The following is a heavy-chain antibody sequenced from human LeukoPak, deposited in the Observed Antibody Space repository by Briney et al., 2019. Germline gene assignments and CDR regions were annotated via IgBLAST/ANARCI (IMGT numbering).Heavy chain of an antibody. Sequence: PGGSLRLSCAASGFTFSDYYMSWIRQAPGKGLEWVSYISSSGSTIYYADSVKGRFTISRDNAKNSLYLQMNGLRAEDTAVYYCARAPVGYGSGSYYNSRFFDYWGQGTLVTVSS. D-gene: IGHD3-10*01. CDR3: ARAPVGYGSGSYYNSRFFDY. CDR1: GFTFSDYY. V-gene: IGHV3-11*01. CDR2: ISSSGSTI. J-gene: IGHJ4*02.